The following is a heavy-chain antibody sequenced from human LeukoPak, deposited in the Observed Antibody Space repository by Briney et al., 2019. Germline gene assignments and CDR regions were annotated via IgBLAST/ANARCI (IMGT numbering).Heavy chain of an antibody. Sequence: SETLSLTCVVYGGSFSGYYWSWIRQPPGKGLEWIGEINHSGSTNYNPSLKSRVTISVDTSKNQFSLKLSSVTAADTAVYYCVRSGSYYGYWGQGTLVTVSS. CDR2: INHSGST. CDR1: GGSFSGYY. CDR3: VRSGSYYGY. V-gene: IGHV4-34*01. J-gene: IGHJ4*02. D-gene: IGHD1-26*01.